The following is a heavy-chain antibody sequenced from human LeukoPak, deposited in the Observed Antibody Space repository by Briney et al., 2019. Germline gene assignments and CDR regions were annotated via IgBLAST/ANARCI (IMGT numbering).Heavy chain of an antibody. V-gene: IGHV3-20*04. CDR2: INWNGGRA. CDR3: ARGGEWEPLDY. CDR1: GFTFDDYG. J-gene: IGHJ4*02. D-gene: IGHD1-26*01. Sequence: GGSLRLSCAASGFTFDDYGMSWVRQAPGKGLEWVSGINWNGGRAGHADSVKGRFTISRDNARNSLFLQMNSLRAEDTALYYCARGGEWEPLDYWGQGTLVTVSS.